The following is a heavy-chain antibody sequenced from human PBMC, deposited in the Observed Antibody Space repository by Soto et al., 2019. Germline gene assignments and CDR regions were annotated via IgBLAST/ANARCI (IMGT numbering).Heavy chain of an antibody. CDR1: GGSFSGYY. J-gene: IGHJ4*02. V-gene: IGHV4-34*01. D-gene: IGHD4-17*01. Sequence: KPSETLSLTCAVYGGSFSGYYWSWIRQPPGKGLEWIGEINHSGSTNYNPSLKSRVTISVDTSKNQFSLKLSSVTAADTAVYYCASGPLSDYGDYDYWGQGTLVTVSS. CDR2: INHSGST. CDR3: ASGPLSDYGDYDY.